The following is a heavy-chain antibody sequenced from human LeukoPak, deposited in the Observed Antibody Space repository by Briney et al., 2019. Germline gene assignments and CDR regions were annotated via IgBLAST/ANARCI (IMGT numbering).Heavy chain of an antibody. CDR3: ARRGYDCSSTSCYLPPYYYYYYMDV. CDR2: ISYGGSNK. Sequence: QTGGSLRLSCAASGFTFSSYAMHWVRQAPGKGLEWVAVISYGGSNKYYADSVKGRFTISRDNSKNTLYLQMNSLRAEDTAVYYCARRGYDCSSTSCYLPPYYYYYYMDVWGKGTTVTVSS. D-gene: IGHD2-2*01. V-gene: IGHV3-30*04. J-gene: IGHJ6*03. CDR1: GFTFSSYA.